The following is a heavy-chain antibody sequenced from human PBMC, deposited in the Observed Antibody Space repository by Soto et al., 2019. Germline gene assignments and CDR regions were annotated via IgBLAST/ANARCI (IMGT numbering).Heavy chain of an antibody. CDR2: IYYSGST. CDR3: ARRWGRTFDY. J-gene: IGHJ4*02. Sequence: EALSVTWTVCGGSFSSYYWSWFRQPPGKGLEWIGYIYYSGSTNYNPSLKSRVTISVDTSKNQFSLKLSSVTAADTAVYYCARRWGRTFDYWGQGTLVTVSS. V-gene: IGHV4-59*08. CDR1: GGSFSSYY. D-gene: IGHD7-27*01.